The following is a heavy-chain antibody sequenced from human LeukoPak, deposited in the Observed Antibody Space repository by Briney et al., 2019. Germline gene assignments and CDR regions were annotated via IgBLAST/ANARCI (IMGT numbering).Heavy chain of an antibody. J-gene: IGHJ4*02. Sequence: GGSLRLSCAASGFTFSSYEMNWVRQAPGKGLEWVSYISSSGSTIYCADSVKGRFTISRDNAKNSLYLQMNSLRAEDTAVYYCARVGATQVTWGQGTLVTVSS. CDR2: ISSSGSTI. V-gene: IGHV3-48*03. CDR3: ARVGATQVT. D-gene: IGHD1-26*01. CDR1: GFTFSSYE.